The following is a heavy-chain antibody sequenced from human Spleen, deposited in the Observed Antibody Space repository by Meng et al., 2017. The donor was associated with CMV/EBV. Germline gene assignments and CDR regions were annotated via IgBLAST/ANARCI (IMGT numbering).Heavy chain of an antibody. CDR3: ARGVDPDYGDYGDY. CDR2: IDPHSGDT. Sequence: ASVKVSCKASGYNFSDYKIHWVRQAPGQGLEWMGWIDPHSGDTNYAEKLQGRVTMTTDSSISTAYIEVTRLSFDDTAVYYCARGVDPDYGDYGDYWGQGTLVTVSS. V-gene: IGHV1-2*02. D-gene: IGHD4-17*01. J-gene: IGHJ4*02. CDR1: GYNFSDYK.